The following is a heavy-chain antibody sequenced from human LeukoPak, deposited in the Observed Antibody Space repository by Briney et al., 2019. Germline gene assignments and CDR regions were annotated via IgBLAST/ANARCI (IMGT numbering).Heavy chain of an antibody. Sequence: GGSLRLSCAASGFTFSSYGMHWVRQAPGKGLEWVAFIRYDGSNKYYADSVKGRFTISRDNSKNTLYLQMNSLRAEDTAVYYCAKAYCSSTSCYLGWYYYMDVWGKGTTVTVS. CDR1: GFTFSSYG. CDR2: IRYDGSNK. J-gene: IGHJ6*03. CDR3: AKAYCSSTSCYLGWYYYMDV. D-gene: IGHD2-2*01. V-gene: IGHV3-30*02.